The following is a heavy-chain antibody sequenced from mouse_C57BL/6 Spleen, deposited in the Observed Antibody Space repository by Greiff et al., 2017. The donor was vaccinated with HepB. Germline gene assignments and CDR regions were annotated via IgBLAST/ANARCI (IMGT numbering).Heavy chain of an antibody. V-gene: IGHV5-4*01. CDR2: ISDGGSYT. CDR3: ARDGNYDCDY. CDR1: GFTFSSYA. J-gene: IGHJ2*01. D-gene: IGHD2-1*01. Sequence: EVHLVESGGGLVKPGGSLKLSCAASGFTFSSYAMSWVRQTPEKRLEWVATISDGGSYTYYPDNVKGRFTISRDNAKNNLYLQMSHLKSEDTAMYYCARDGNYDCDYWGQGTTLTVSS.